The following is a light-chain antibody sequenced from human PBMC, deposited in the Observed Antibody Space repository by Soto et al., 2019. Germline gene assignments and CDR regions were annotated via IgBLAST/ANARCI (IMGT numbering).Light chain of an antibody. CDR1: QTISNF. CDR3: QQSYSTPLT. CDR2: AAS. J-gene: IGKJ4*01. Sequence: DLQVTQSPSSLSASVGDRVTITCRASQTISNFLNWYQQKPGKAPKLLIYAASSLQSGVPARFSGSGSGTDFTLTISSLQPEDFATYYCQQSYSTPLTFGGGTKVDIK. V-gene: IGKV1-39*01.